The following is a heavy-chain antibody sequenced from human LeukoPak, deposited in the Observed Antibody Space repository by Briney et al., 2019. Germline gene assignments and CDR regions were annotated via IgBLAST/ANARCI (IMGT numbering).Heavy chain of an antibody. CDR2: ISSSSTI. CDR3: ARGDSWNSYYYYYMDV. V-gene: IGHV3-48*04. Sequence: TGGSLRLSCAASGFTFSSYSLNWVRQAPGKGLEWVSYISSSSTIYYADSVKGRFTISRDNAKSSLYLQMNSLRAEDTAVYYCARGDSWNSYYYYYMDVWGKGTSATVSS. CDR1: GFTFSSYS. J-gene: IGHJ6*03. D-gene: IGHD1-7*01.